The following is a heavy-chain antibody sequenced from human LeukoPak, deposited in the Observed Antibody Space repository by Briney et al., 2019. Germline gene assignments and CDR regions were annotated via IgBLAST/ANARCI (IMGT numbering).Heavy chain of an antibody. CDR2: INPNSGGT. Sequence: ASVKVSCKASGYTFTDYYMHWVRQPPGQGLEWMGWINPNSGGTNYAQKFQGRVTMTRDTSITTAYMELTRLRSDDTAVYYCAREVEGATVTTRCFDYWGQGTLVTVSS. CDR3: AREVEGATVTTRCFDY. D-gene: IGHD4-17*01. V-gene: IGHV1-2*02. CDR1: GYTFTDYY. J-gene: IGHJ4*02.